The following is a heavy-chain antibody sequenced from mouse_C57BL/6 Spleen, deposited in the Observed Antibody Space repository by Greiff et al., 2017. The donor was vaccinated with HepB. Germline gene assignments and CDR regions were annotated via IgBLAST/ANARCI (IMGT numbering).Heavy chain of an antibody. CDR1: GYAFSSSW. CDR2: IYPGDGDT. CDR3: AREWDYDGYAMDY. J-gene: IGHJ4*01. V-gene: IGHV1-82*01. D-gene: IGHD2-4*01. Sequence: QVQLKQSGPELVKPGASVKISCKASGYAFSSSWMNWVKQRPGKGLEWIGRIYPGDGDTNYNGKFKGKATLTADKSSSTAYMQLSSLTSEDSAVYFCAREWDYDGYAMDYWGQGTSVTVSS.